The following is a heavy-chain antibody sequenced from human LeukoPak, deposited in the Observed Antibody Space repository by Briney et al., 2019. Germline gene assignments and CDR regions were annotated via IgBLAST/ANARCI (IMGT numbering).Heavy chain of an antibody. Sequence: XGSLRLSCAASGYTFSSHGLHWVRQAPGKGLEWVAVIWYDGGKRYYADSVKGRFTVSKDNSKNTLYLQMNSLRVEDTAVYYCTRIYGTTPDYWGQGTLVTVSS. V-gene: IGHV3-33*01. CDR1: GYTFSSHG. CDR3: TRIYGTTPDY. CDR2: IWYDGGKR. J-gene: IGHJ4*02. D-gene: IGHD1-1*01.